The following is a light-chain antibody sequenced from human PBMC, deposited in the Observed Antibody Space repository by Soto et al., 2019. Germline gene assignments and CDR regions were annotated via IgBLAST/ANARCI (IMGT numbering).Light chain of an antibody. J-gene: IGKJ5*01. CDR1: QDIANS. V-gene: IGKV1-33*01. Sequence: DIHITQSPSSLSACIRHRVILPYQASQDIANSLNWYQHKPGKAPKLLIYDASNLERGVPARFSGSGSGTDFSFTISSLQPEDIATYYCQQYENLPPTFGQGTRLEIK. CDR2: DAS. CDR3: QQYENLPPT.